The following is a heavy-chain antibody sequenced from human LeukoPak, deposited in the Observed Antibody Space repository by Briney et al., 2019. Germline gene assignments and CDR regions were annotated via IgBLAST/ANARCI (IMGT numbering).Heavy chain of an antibody. CDR1: GFTFSNAW. V-gene: IGHV3-15*01. Sequence: GGSLRLSCAASGFTFSNAWMSRVRQAPGKGLEWVGRIKSKTDGGTTDYAAPVKGRFTISRDDSKNTLYLQMNSLKTEDTAVYYCTTEVGIYSGYDALDIWGQGTMVTVSS. D-gene: IGHD5-12*01. CDR3: TTEVGIYSGYDALDI. CDR2: IKSKTDGGTT. J-gene: IGHJ3*02.